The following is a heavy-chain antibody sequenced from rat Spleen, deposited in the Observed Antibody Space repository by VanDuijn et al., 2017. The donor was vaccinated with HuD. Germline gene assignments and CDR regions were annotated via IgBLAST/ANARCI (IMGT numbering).Heavy chain of an antibody. CDR2: TSYDGSST. Sequence: EVQLVESDGGLVQPGRSLKLSCPASGFTFSHYFMAWVRQAPATGLEGVATTSYDGSSTYYRDSVKGRFTISRDNAKRTLFLQMDSLRSDDTATYHCVGAGYLRDWYFDFWGPGTMVTVSS. V-gene: IGHV5-29*01. J-gene: IGHJ1*01. CDR3: VGAGYLRDWYFDF. CDR1: GFTFSHYF. D-gene: IGHD2-2*01.